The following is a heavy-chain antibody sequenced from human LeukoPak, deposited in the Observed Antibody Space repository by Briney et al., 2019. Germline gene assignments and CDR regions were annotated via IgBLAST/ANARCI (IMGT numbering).Heavy chain of an antibody. D-gene: IGHD1-7*01. V-gene: IGHV4-30-2*01. CDR3: ARDRTGTTVFDY. CDR2: IYHSGST. J-gene: IGHJ4*02. Sequence: SQTLSLTCTVSGGSISSGGYYWSWIRQPPGKGLEWIGYIYHSGSTYYNPSLKSRVTISVDRSKNQLSLKLSSVTAADTAVYYCARDRTGTTVFDYWGQGTLVTVSS. CDR1: GGSISSGGYY.